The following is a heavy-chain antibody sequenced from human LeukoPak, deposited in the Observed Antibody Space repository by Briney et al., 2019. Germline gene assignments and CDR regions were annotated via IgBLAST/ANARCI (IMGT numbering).Heavy chain of an antibody. J-gene: IGHJ5*02. Sequence: GGSLRLSCVASGFTFNNHAITWVRQAPGKGLEWVSAISADAVDTFYAPSVKGRFTISRDNSKNTLYLQINSLRAEDTAMYYCAKDVWWSVSWGQGTLVTVSS. CDR2: ISADAVDT. CDR3: AKDVWWSVS. D-gene: IGHD2-8*02. CDR1: GFTFNNHA. V-gene: IGHV3-23*01.